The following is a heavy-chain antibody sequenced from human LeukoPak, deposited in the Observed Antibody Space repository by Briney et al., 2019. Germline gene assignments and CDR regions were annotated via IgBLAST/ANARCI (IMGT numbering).Heavy chain of an antibody. Sequence: SETLTLTCTVSGGSIDSGDYYWGWVRQPPGKGLEWIGEINHSGSTNYNPSLKSRVTISVDTSKNQFSLNLTSVTAADTAVYYCARALSVTTSYWFDPWGQGTLVTVSS. CDR1: GGSIDSGDYY. J-gene: IGHJ5*02. V-gene: IGHV4-39*07. D-gene: IGHD4-17*01. CDR2: INHSGST. CDR3: ARALSVTTSYWFDP.